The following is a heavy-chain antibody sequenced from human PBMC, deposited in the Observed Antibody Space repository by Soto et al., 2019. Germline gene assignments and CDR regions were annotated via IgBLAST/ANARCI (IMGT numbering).Heavy chain of an antibody. V-gene: IGHV3-30-3*01. J-gene: IGHJ4*02. CDR3: AFVRLGSGSPMFYFDY. Sequence: QVQLVESGGGVVQPGRSLRLSCAASGFSFSAYAIHWVRQAPGKGLEWVGVISYDGNTKYYADSVKGRFTIARDNTKDTLYLEMHSLGVGDMGLYHCAFVRLGSGSPMFYFDYWGQGTLVTVSS. CDR2: ISYDGNTK. D-gene: IGHD3-10*01. CDR1: GFSFSAYA.